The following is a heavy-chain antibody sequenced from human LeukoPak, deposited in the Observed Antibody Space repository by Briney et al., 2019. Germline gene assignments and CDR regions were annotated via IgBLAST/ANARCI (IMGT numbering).Heavy chain of an antibody. CDR1: GFTFSSYN. Sequence: PGGSLRLSCAASGFTFSSYNMNGVRQAPGKGLEWVSSISTSSSYIYYADSVKGRFTISRDNAKNSLFLQVNSLSAEDTAVYYCARDCGGSCYSGQTYFSYYYYGMDVWGQGTMVTVSS. CDR2: ISTSSSYI. CDR3: ARDCGGSCYSGQTYFSYYYYGMDV. V-gene: IGHV3-21*01. J-gene: IGHJ6*02. D-gene: IGHD2-15*01.